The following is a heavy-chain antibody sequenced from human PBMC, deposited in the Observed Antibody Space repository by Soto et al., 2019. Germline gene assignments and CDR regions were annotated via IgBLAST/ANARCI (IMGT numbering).Heavy chain of an antibody. CDR1: CCSIGSSNW. Sequence: SETLSLTCAFSCCSIGSSNWWSWVSHPAGKGLEWIGEIYHSGSTNYNPSLKSRVTISVDKSKNQFSLKLSSVTAADTAVYYCASRGGYYGSGSYPSYYYGMDVWGQGTTVT. V-gene: IGHV4-4*02. CDR2: IYHSGST. D-gene: IGHD3-10*01. CDR3: ASRGGYYGSGSYPSYYYGMDV. J-gene: IGHJ6*02.